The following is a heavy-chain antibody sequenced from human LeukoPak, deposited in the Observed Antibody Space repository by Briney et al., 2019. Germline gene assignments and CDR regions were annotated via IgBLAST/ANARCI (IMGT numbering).Heavy chain of an antibody. Sequence: ASVKVSCMVSGYTLTELSMHGVREAPGKGREWRGGFYPEDGETIYAQTFQGGVTMSEERSRDTGYMELSRLRSGDRAVCTGASATGYRYYPYGMDVWRQGTTVTVSS. J-gene: IGHJ6*02. CDR2: FYPEDGET. CDR3: ASATGYRYYPYGMDV. V-gene: IGHV1-24*01. CDR1: GYTLTELS. D-gene: IGHD5-18*01.